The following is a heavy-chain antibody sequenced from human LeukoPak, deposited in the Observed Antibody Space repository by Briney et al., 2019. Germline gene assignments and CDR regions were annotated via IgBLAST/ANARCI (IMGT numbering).Heavy chain of an antibody. CDR2: IYYSGST. D-gene: IGHD6-19*01. V-gene: IGHV4-59*01. Sequence: SETLSLTCTVSGGSISSYYWSWIRQPPGKGLEWVGYIYYSGSTNYNPSLKSRVTISVDTSKNQFSLKLSSVTAADTAVYYCAREAAVAGSFDYWGQGTLVTVSS. CDR1: GGSISSYY. CDR3: AREAAVAGSFDY. J-gene: IGHJ4*02.